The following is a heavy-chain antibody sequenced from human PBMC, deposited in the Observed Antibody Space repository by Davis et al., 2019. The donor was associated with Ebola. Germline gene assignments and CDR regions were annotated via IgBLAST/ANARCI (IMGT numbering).Heavy chain of an antibody. V-gene: IGHV3-7*01. Sequence: PGGSLRLSCAASGFTFSSYWMSWVRQAPGKGLEWVANIKQDGSEKYYVDSVKGRFTISRDNAKNSLYLQMNSLRDEDTAVYYCARDSYSGSYELRYNWFDPWGQGTLVTVSS. CDR1: GFTFSSYW. CDR3: ARDSYSGSYELRYNWFDP. J-gene: IGHJ5*02. CDR2: IKQDGSEK. D-gene: IGHD1-26*01.